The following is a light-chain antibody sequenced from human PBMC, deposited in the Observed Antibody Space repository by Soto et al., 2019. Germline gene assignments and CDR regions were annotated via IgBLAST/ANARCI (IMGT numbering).Light chain of an antibody. CDR1: QGIRND. J-gene: IGKJ1*01. CDR2: AAS. CDR3: LQLYNFSWT. V-gene: IGKV1-6*01. Sequence: AIQMTQSPSSLSASVGDRVTISYRARQGIRNDLAWYQQKPGKAPKLLIFAASNLQSGVPSRFSGSGSGTDFTLTISRLQPEDFATYYCLQLYNFSWTVGQGTKVDIK.